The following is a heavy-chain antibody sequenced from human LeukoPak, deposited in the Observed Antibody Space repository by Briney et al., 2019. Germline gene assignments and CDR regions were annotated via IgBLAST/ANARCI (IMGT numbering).Heavy chain of an antibody. CDR1: GYTFANYG. V-gene: IGHV1-18*01. Sequence: VASVKVSCKASGYTFANYGISWVRQAPGQGLERMGWISAYNGNTEYAQKFQGRVTMTRATSTSTDYIELRSLRSDDTAVYYCARDQRDGSGRSRSNYYFDYWGQGTLVTVSS. CDR2: ISAYNGNT. D-gene: IGHD1-26*01. J-gene: IGHJ4*02. CDR3: ARDQRDGSGRSRSNYYFDY.